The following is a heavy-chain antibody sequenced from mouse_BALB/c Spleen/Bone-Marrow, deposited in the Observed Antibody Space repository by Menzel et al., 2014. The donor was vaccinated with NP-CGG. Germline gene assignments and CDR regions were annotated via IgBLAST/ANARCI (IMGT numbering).Heavy chain of an antibody. J-gene: IGHJ2*01. CDR3: TRDMGLLRFDY. CDR2: IRNKANGYTT. CDR1: GFTFTDYY. D-gene: IGHD1-1*01. V-gene: IGHV7-3*02. Sequence: EVQVVESGGGLVQPGGSLRLSCATSGFTFTDYYMSWVRQPPGKALEWLGFIRNKANGYTTEYSASVKGRFTISRDNSQSILYLQMNTLRVEDSATYYCTRDMGLLRFDYWGQGTTLTVSS.